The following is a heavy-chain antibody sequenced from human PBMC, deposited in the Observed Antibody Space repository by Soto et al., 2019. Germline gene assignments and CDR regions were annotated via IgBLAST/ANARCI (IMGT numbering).Heavy chain of an antibody. D-gene: IGHD2-2*03. CDR2: ISAYNGNT. CDR3: ARAGYCSSTSCYGSLYYYYGMDV. Sequence: ASVKVSCKASGYTFTSYGISWVRQAPGQGLEWMGWISAYNGNTNYAQKLQDRVTMTTDTSTGTAYMELRSLRSDDTAVYYCARAGYCSSTSCYGSLYYYYGMDVWGQGTTVTVSS. J-gene: IGHJ6*02. V-gene: IGHV1-18*01. CDR1: GYTFTSYG.